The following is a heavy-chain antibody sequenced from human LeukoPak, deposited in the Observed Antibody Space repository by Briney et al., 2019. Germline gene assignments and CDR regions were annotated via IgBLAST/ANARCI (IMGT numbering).Heavy chain of an antibody. CDR1: GYSLSSGYY. V-gene: IGHV4-38-2*02. J-gene: IGHJ4*02. D-gene: IGHD3-10*01. Sequence: SETLSLTCSVSGYSLSSGYYWGWIRQPPGKGLEWIGGIYHSGSTYYNPSLKSRVTMSVDTSKNQFSLKLSSVTAADTAVYYCARDTNYGSGSYASDYWGQGTLVTVSS. CDR3: ARDTNYGSGSYASDY. CDR2: IYHSGST.